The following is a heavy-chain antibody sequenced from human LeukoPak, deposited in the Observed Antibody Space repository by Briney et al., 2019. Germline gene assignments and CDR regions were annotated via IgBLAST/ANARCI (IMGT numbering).Heavy chain of an antibody. CDR2: TYSGGST. D-gene: IGHD3-10*01. CDR1: GFSVSSNY. V-gene: IGHV3-66*01. Sequence: GGSLRLSCAASGFSVSSNYMTWVRQAPGKGLEWVSVTYSGGSTYYADSVKGRFTISRDNSKNTLYLQMNSLRAEDTAVYYCARGAGERYFDYWGRGTLVTVSS. CDR3: ARGAGERYFDY. J-gene: IGHJ4*02.